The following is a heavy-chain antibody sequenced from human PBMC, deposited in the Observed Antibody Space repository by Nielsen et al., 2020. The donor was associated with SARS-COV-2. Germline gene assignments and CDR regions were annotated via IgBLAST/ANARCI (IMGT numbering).Heavy chain of an antibody. Sequence: ASVKVSCKASGYTFTSYYIHWVRQAPGQGLEWMGLINPSGGTTRYAQKFQGRVTISVDTSKNQFSLKMNSVTAADTAVYYCARESGYDSSGFLMHSFDYWGQGTLVTVSS. CDR1: GYTFTSYY. V-gene: IGHV1-46*01. CDR2: INPSGGTT. CDR3: ARESGYDSSGFLMHSFDY. D-gene: IGHD3-22*01. J-gene: IGHJ4*02.